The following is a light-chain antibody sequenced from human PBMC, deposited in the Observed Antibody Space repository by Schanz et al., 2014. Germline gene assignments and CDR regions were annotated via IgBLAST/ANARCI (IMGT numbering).Light chain of an antibody. Sequence: EIVLTQSPGTLSLSPGERATLSCRASQSVHRNYLAWHQLKPGQAPRLLIYAASTRATGIPARFSGGGSGTEFTLTISSLQSEDFAVYFCHQYHDWPPHTFGQGTRLEIK. CDR3: HQYHDWPPHT. J-gene: IGKJ2*01. CDR2: AAS. CDR1: QSVHRN. V-gene: IGKV3D-15*01.